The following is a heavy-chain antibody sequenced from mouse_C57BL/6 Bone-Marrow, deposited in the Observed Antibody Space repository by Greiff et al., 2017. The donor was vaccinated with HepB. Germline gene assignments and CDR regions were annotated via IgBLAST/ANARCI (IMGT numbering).Heavy chain of an antibody. CDR3: ARGKYGNYRLAY. CDR1: GYTFTDYY. D-gene: IGHD2-10*02. CDR2: IYPGSGNT. J-gene: IGHJ3*01. V-gene: IGHV1-76*01. Sequence: QVQLQQSGAELVRPGASVKLSCKASGYTFTDYYINWVKQRPGQGLEWIARIYPGSGNTYYNEKFKGKATLTAEKSSSTAYMQLSRLTSEDSAVYFCARGKYGNYRLAYWGQGTLVTVSA.